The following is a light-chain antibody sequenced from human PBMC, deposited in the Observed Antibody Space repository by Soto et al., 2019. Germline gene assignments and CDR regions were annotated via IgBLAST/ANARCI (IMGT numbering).Light chain of an antibody. Sequence: EIVLTQSPGTVSLSPGERATLSCRASQSVSTNSLVWYQQKPGQAPRLLIYGASNRATGIPDRFSGSGSGTDFTLTISRLEREDFATYYCQQYYSYPLTFGGGTKVEIK. V-gene: IGKV3-20*01. CDR1: QSVSTNS. J-gene: IGKJ4*01. CDR3: QQYYSYPLT. CDR2: GAS.